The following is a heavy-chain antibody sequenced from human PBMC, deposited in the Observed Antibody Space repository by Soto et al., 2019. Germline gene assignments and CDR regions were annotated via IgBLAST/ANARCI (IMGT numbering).Heavy chain of an antibody. CDR2: IIPIFGTA. CDR1: GGTFSSYA. J-gene: IGHJ4*02. CDR3: ARVRVRFLEWLGSEG. V-gene: IGHV1-69*12. Sequence: QVQLVQSGAEVKKPGSSVKVSCKASGGTFSSYAFSWVRQAPGQGLEWMGGIIPIFGTANYAQKFQGRVTITADESTSTAYTELSSLRSEDPAVYYCARVRVRFLEWLGSEGWGQGTLVTVSS. D-gene: IGHD3-3*01.